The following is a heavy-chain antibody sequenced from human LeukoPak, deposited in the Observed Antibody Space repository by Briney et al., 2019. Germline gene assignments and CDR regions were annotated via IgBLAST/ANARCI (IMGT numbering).Heavy chain of an antibody. J-gene: IGHJ4*02. CDR2: VNGDASEI. CDR1: GITFSFSW. CDR3: AVPQWELLN. V-gene: IGHV3-74*03. Sequence: PGGSLRLSCAASGITFSFSWMHWVRQGPGKGLVWVSHVNGDASEIKYADSVKGRFTISRDNAKNTVDLQMNSLRAEDTAVYYCAVPQWELLNWGQGTLVTVSS. D-gene: IGHD1-26*01.